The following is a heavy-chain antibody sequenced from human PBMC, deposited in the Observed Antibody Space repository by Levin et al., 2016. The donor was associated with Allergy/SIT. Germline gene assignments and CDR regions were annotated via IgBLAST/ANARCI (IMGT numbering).Heavy chain of an antibody. CDR2: IRGSGDST. CDR1: GFTFRNYA. D-gene: IGHD4-17*01. J-gene: IGHJ3*01. V-gene: IGHV3-23*01. Sequence: GESLKISCATSGFTFRNYAMSWVRQAPAKGLEWVSGIRGSGDSTYYADSVKGRFTISRDNSKNTLYLQINSLRAEDTALYYCAKAAVTTTSCCDAFNVWGQGTMVTVSS. CDR3: AKAAVTTTSCCDAFNV.